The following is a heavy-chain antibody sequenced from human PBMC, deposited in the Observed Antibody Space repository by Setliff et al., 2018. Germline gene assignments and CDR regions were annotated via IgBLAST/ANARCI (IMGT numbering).Heavy chain of an antibody. Sequence: PGGSLRLSCAASGFTFVNYWMHWVRQAPGKGLVWVAVISYDGSNKYYADSVKGRFTISRDNSKNTLYLQMNSLRAEDTAVYYCARDPSPLGATTRFDYWGQGTLVTVSS. CDR1: GFTFVNYW. D-gene: IGHD1-26*01. CDR3: ARDPSPLGATTRFDY. V-gene: IGHV3-30-3*01. CDR2: ISYDGSNK. J-gene: IGHJ4*02.